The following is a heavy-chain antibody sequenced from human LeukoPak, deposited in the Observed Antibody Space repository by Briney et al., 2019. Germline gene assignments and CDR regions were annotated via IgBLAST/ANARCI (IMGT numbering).Heavy chain of an antibody. CDR3: ARVESRWLPPDY. Sequence: PSETLSLTCTVSGGSISSGSYYWSWIRQPAGKGLEWIGRIYTSGSTNYNPSLKSRVTISVDTSKNQFSLKLSSVTAADTAVYYCARVESRWLPPDYWGREPWSPSPQ. V-gene: IGHV4-61*02. J-gene: IGHJ4*02. D-gene: IGHD3-22*01. CDR1: GGSISSGSYY. CDR2: IYTSGST.